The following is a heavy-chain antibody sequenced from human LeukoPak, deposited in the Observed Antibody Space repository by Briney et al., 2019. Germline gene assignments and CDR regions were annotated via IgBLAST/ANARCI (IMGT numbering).Heavy chain of an antibody. CDR3: ARHPLIVGVPVAMIVWFDP. V-gene: IGHV4-39*01. D-gene: IGHD2-2*01. Sequence: SETLSLTCTVSGGSISSSDYYWGWIRQPPGKGLERIGSVYYSGTTYYSPSLKSRVTISVDTSKNQFSLKLSSVTAADTAVYYCARHPLIVGVPVAMIVWFDPWGQGTLVTVSS. CDR1: GGSISSSDYY. CDR2: VYYSGTT. J-gene: IGHJ5*02.